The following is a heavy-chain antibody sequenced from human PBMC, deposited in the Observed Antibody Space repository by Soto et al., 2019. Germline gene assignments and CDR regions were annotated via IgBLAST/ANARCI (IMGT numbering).Heavy chain of an antibody. J-gene: IGHJ4*02. CDR1: GGTFSSYA. V-gene: IGHV1-69*06. Sequence: QVQLVQSGAEVKKPGSSVKVSCKASGGTFSSYAITWVRQAPGQGLEWMGGIIPIFATANYAQKFQGRVTITADKSTTTAYMELSSLRSEDTAVYYCARSKAAAGALYVFDFWVQGTLVTVSA. CDR3: ARSKAAAGALYVFDF. D-gene: IGHD6-13*01. CDR2: IIPIFATA.